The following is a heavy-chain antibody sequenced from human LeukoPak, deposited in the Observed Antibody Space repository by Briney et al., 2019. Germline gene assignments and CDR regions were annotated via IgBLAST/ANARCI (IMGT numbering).Heavy chain of an antibody. Sequence: ASVKVSCKASGYTFTGYYMHWVRQAPGQGLEWMGWINPNSGGTNYAQKFQGRVTMTRDTSISTAYMELSRLRSDDTAVYYCARSSPCSGGSCYSVYYFDYWGQGTVVTVSS. V-gene: IGHV1-2*02. CDR3: ARSSPCSGGSCYSVYYFDY. J-gene: IGHJ4*02. CDR2: INPNSGGT. D-gene: IGHD2-15*01. CDR1: GYTFTGYY.